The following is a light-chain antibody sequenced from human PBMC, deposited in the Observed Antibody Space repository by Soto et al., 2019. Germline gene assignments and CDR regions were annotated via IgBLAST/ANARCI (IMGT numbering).Light chain of an antibody. J-gene: IGLJ1*01. CDR2: EVN. Sequence: QSALTQPASVSGSPGQSVTISCTGASSDVGGYDYVSWYQQHPGKASKLILFEVNNRPSGVSNHFSGSKSGNTASLIVSGLQADDEAYYYCSSYSTTSTLVFGSGTKLTVL. V-gene: IGLV2-14*01. CDR3: SSYSTTSTLV. CDR1: SSDVGGYDY.